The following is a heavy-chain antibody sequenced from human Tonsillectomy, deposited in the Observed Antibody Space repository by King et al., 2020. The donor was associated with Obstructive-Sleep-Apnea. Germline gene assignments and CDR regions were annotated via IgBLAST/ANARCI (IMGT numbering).Heavy chain of an antibody. CDR3: ARGYWYFDL. CDR2: IYYSGST. J-gene: IGHJ2*01. V-gene: IGHV4-59*01. CDR1: GGSISSYY. Sequence: QLQESGPGLVKPSETLSLTCTVSGGSISSYYWSWIRQPPGKGLEWIGYIYYSGSTNYNPSLKSRVTISVDTSKNQFSLKLSSVTAADTAVYYCARGYWYFDLWGRGTLVTVSS.